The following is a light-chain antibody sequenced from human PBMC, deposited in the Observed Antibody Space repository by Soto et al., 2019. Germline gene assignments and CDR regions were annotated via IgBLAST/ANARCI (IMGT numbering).Light chain of an antibody. V-gene: IGLV2-14*01. CDR2: DVS. Sequence: QSVLTQPASVSGSPGQSITISCTGTSSDVGGYNYVSWYQQHPGKAPKLMIYDVSNRPSGVSNRFSGSKSGSTASLTISGLQAEDEADYYCSSYTSSSTYVFGTGTKVTVL. CDR1: SSDVGGYNY. CDR3: SSYTSSSTYV. J-gene: IGLJ1*01.